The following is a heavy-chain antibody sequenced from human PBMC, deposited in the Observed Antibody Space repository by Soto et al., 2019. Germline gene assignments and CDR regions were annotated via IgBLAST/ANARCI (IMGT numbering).Heavy chain of an antibody. D-gene: IGHD7-27*01. Sequence: PGGSLRLSCDASGFTLSNYAMTWIRQAPGKGLEWVSLISANDVGTYYAESVKTRLTISTDQSRHTGYLQMDSLRADDTAIYYCATAKNDSNWQSMPPLVYGCQGTLVAVYS. CDR2: ISANDVGT. CDR1: GFTLSNYA. J-gene: IGHJ4*02. V-gene: IGHV3-23*01. CDR3: ATAKNDSNWQSMPPLVY.